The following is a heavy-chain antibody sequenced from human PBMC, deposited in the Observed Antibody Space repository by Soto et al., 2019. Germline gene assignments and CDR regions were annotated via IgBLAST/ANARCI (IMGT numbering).Heavy chain of an antibody. CDR1: GGFVSSGSYY. D-gene: IGHD1-1*01. V-gene: IGHV4-34*01. CDR3: ARVERGNATTVVDAFDI. Sequence: QVQLQQWGAGLLKPSETLSLTCAVYGGFVSSGSYYWSWIRQPPGKGLEWIGEMCHSGGTHFNPSLKSRVTISVDTSKNQFSLKMSSVTAADTALYYCARVERGNATTVVDAFDIWGPGTMVTVSS. CDR2: MCHSGGT. J-gene: IGHJ3*02.